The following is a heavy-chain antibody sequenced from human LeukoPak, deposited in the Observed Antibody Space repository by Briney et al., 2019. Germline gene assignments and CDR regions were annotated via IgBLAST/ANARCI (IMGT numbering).Heavy chain of an antibody. J-gene: IGHJ3*02. CDR2: IYTSGST. V-gene: IGHV4-4*07. D-gene: IGHD3-10*01. CDR3: GRVLWDAFDI. Sequence: SETLSLTCTVSGGSISTYYWSWIRQPAGQGLEWIGRIYTSGSTNYNPSLKSGVTISVDTSKNQFSLKVSSGTAADTALYYCGRVLWDAFDIWGQGTMVTVSS. CDR1: GGSISTYY.